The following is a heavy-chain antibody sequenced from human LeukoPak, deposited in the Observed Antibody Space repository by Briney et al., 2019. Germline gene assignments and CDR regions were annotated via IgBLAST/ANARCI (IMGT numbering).Heavy chain of an antibody. J-gene: IGHJ3*02. CDR1: GFNFSSYW. D-gene: IGHD5-24*01. CDR3: ASSAPKRWLQYSGAFDI. CDR2: IKEDGSEK. Sequence: GGSLRLSCAASGFNFSSYWMTWVRQAPGKGLEWVVNIKEDGSEKYYVDSVKGRFTISRDNAKNSLYLQMNSLRAEDTAVYYCASSAPKRWLQYSGAFDIWGQGTMVTVSS. V-gene: IGHV3-7*03.